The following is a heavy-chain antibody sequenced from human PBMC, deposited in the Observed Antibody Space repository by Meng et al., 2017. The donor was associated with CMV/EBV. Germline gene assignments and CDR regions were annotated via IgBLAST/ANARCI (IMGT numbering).Heavy chain of an antibody. V-gene: IGHV1-69*05. CDR2: TIPLLDSP. J-gene: IGHJ4*02. Sequence: SVKVSCKISGGTFNTYAITWVRQAPGQGFELMGLTIPLLDSPTYAQKFRGRISITTDESTSTVAMELTSLTSEDTAVYYCARDGPGGGNYFLYWGQGTLVTVSS. D-gene: IGHD1-26*01. CDR1: GGTFNTYA. CDR3: ARDGPGGGNYFLY.